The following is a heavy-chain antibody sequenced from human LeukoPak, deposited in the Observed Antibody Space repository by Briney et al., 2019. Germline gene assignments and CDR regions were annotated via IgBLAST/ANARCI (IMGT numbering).Heavy chain of an antibody. D-gene: IGHD4-17*01. CDR3: ARILMTTVTMGDY. CDR2: INPNSGGT. V-gene: IGHV1-2*06. CDR1: GYTFTGYY. J-gene: IGHJ4*02. Sequence: ASVKVSCKASGYTFTGYYMHWVRQAPGQGLEWMGRINPNSGGTNYAQKFQGRVTMTRGTSISTAYMELSRLRSDDTAVYYCARILMTTVTMGDYWGQGTLVTVSS.